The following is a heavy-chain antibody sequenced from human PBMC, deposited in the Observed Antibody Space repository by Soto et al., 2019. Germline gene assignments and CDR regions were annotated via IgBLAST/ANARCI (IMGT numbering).Heavy chain of an antibody. J-gene: IGHJ4*02. V-gene: IGHV1-18*01. CDR3: TRGLTYGDFDY. CDR2: LTAYDGKR. CDR1: GYTFTTFG. Sequence: QVQMVQSGAEVKKTGASVKVSCKTSGYTFTTFGINWVRQAPGQGLEWMGCLTAYDGKRNFAQKFQDRLIMTIDISPITGYMELRGLRSAETSVDFCTRGLTYGDFDYWGRGTQVAVSS. D-gene: IGHD3-10*01.